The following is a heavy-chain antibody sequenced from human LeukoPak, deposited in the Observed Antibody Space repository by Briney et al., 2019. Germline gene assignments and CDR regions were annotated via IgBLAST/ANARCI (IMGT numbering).Heavy chain of an antibody. Sequence: PGGSLRLSCAASGFTFSSYTINWVRQAPGKGLQWVSSISGSGSSIYYADSVKGRFTVSRDNAKNSLSLQMNSLRAEDTAVYYCARDDYFDISGYYSDNAFDIWGQGTMVTVSS. CDR3: ARDDYFDISGYYSDNAFDI. V-gene: IGHV3-21*01. D-gene: IGHD3-22*01. CDR2: ISGSGSSI. CDR1: GFTFSSYT. J-gene: IGHJ3*02.